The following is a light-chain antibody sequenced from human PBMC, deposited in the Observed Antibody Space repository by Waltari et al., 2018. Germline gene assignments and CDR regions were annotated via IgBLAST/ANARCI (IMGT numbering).Light chain of an antibody. Sequence: EIVLTQSPVTLSVSPGESATPSCRASLSVNTDLAWYQQKPGQAPRLLIYGASSRATGIPARFSGSGSGTEFTLTISSLQSEDFAVYYCQQYNAWPPSLTFGGGTKVEIK. J-gene: IGKJ4*01. V-gene: IGKV3-15*01. CDR2: GAS. CDR3: QQYNAWPPSLT. CDR1: LSVNTD.